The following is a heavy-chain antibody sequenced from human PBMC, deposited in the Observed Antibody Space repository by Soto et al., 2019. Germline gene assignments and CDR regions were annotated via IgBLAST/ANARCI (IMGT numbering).Heavy chain of an antibody. Sequence: QVQLQESGPGLVKPSQTLSLTCTVSGGSISSGGYYWSWIRQHPGKGLEWIGYIYYSGSTYYNPSLKSRVTISVDTSKNQFSLKLSSFTAADTAVYYCARDGEGYDYMKYYYMDVWGKGTTVTVSS. CDR2: IYYSGST. CDR3: ARDGEGYDYMKYYYMDV. D-gene: IGHD5-12*01. J-gene: IGHJ6*03. V-gene: IGHV4-31*03. CDR1: GGSISSGGYY.